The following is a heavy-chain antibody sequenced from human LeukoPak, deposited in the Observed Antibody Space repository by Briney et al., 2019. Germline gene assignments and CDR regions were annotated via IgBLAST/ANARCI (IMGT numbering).Heavy chain of an antibody. D-gene: IGHD6-19*01. CDR2: ISYDGSNK. Sequence: GGSLRLPCAASGFTFSSYAMHWVRQAPGKGLEWVAVISYDGSNKYYADSVKGRFTISRDNSKNTLYLQMNSLRAEDTAVYYCANIAVAGNFDYWGQGTLVTVSS. V-gene: IGHV3-30-3*01. CDR3: ANIAVAGNFDY. J-gene: IGHJ4*02. CDR1: GFTFSSYA.